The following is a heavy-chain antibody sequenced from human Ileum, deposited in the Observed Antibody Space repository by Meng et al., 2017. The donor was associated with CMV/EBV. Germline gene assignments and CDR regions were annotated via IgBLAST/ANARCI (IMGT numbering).Heavy chain of an antibody. CDR2: LYYSGST. V-gene: IGHV4-30-4*08. CDR1: GGSINSDDYY. CDR3: ARVRDLFRYFDY. Sequence: SETLSLTCTVSGGSINSDDYYWSWIRQPPGKGLEWIGCLYYSGSTYYNPSLKSRVTISVDTSKNQFSLKLSSVTAADTAVYYCARVRDLFRYFDYWGQGTRVTVSS. J-gene: IGHJ4*02.